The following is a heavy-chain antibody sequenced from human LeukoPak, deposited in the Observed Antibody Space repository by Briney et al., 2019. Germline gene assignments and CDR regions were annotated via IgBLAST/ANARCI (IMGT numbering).Heavy chain of an antibody. J-gene: IGHJ3*02. D-gene: IGHD2-21*02. Sequence: PGGSLRLSCAASGLTVSKNYMSWVRQAPGRGLEWVSVMYDDGRTYYADSVKGRFTISRDNSKNTLFLQMNSLRVEDTAVYYCASHIVVVTPGAFDIWGQGTMVTVSS. CDR1: GLTVSKNY. CDR3: ASHIVVVTPGAFDI. CDR2: MYDDGRT. V-gene: IGHV3-66*04.